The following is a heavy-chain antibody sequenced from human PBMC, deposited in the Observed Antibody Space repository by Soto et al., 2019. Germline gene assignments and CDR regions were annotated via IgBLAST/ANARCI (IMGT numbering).Heavy chain of an antibody. CDR3: ARVPRRHYGYHSYFDY. D-gene: IGHD3-10*01. Sequence: PSETLSLTCAVSGFSISSYYWSWIRQPPGKGLEWIGYIYYSGSTNYNPSLKSRVTISIDTSKNQFSLKLSSVTAADTAVYCCARVPRRHYGYHSYFDYWGQGTLVTVSS. CDR1: GFSISSYY. CDR2: IYYSGST. V-gene: IGHV4-59*01. J-gene: IGHJ4*02.